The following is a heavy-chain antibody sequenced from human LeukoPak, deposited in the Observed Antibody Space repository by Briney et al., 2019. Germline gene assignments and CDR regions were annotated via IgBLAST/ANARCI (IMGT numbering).Heavy chain of an antibody. Sequence: SETLSLTCTVSGYSISSGYYWGWIRQPPGKGLEWIGSIYHSGSTYYNPSLKSRVTISVDTSKNQFSLKLSSVTAADTAVYYCARAEWGLVDYWAREPWSPSPQ. V-gene: IGHV4-38-2*02. CDR1: GYSISSGYY. CDR2: IYHSGST. D-gene: IGHD3-3*01. CDR3: ARAEWGLVDY. J-gene: IGHJ4*02.